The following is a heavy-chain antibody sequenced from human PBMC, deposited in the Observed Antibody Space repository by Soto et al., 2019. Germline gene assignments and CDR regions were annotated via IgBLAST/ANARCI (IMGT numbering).Heavy chain of an antibody. CDR2: IYYSGST. V-gene: IGHV4-31*03. D-gene: IGHD3-10*01. CDR3: ARGMVRGGLWGHDWYFDL. CDR1: GGSISSGGYY. J-gene: IGHJ2*01. Sequence: PSETLSLTCTVSGGSISSGGYYWSWIRQHPGKGLEWIGYIYYSGSTYYNPSLKSRVTISVDTSKNQFSLKLSSVTAADTAVYYCARGMVRGGLWGHDWYFDLWGRGTLVTVSS.